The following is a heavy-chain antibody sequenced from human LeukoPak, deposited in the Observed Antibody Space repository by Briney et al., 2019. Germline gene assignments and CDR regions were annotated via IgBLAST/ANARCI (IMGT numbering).Heavy chain of an antibody. J-gene: IGHJ4*02. D-gene: IGHD3-9*01. CDR1: GGSISSSSYY. Sequence: SETLSLTCTVSGGSISSSSYYWGWIRQPPGKGLEWIGSIYYSGSTYYNPSLKSRVTISVDTSKNQFSLKLSSVTAADTAVHYCARDLRYDILTGYYPLFDYWGQGTLVTVSS. CDR3: ARDLRYDILTGYYPLFDY. V-gene: IGHV4-39*07. CDR2: IYYSGST.